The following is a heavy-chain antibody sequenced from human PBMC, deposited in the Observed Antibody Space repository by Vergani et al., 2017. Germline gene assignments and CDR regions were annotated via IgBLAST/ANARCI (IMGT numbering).Heavy chain of an antibody. CDR1: GYNFTSYA. V-gene: IGHV7-4-1*02. CDR2: INHNTGNP. CDR3: ASLAGGYSYGESLFDY. D-gene: IGHD5-18*01. J-gene: IGHJ4*02. Sequence: QVPLVQSGAEVKKPGASVKVSCKASGYNFTSYAMNLVRQAPGQGLEWMGWINHNTGNPTDAQGFTGRFVFSLDTSVSTAYLQISSLKAEDTAVYYCASLAGGYSYGESLFDYWGQGTLVTVSS.